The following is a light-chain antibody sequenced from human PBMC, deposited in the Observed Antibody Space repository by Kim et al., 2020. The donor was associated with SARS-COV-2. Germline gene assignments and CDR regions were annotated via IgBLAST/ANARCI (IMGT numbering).Light chain of an antibody. CDR3: QQYGSSPPYT. V-gene: IGKV3-20*01. CDR1: QSVSSSY. J-gene: IGKJ2*01. Sequence: PGERAPLSGVASQSVSSSYLAWYQQKPGQAPRLLIYGASSRATGIPDRFSGSGSGTDFTLTISRLEPEDFAVYYCQQYGSSPPYTFGQGTKLEI. CDR2: GAS.